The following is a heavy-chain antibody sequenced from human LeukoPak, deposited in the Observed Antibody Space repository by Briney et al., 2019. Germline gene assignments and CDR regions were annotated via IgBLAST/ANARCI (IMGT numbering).Heavy chain of an antibody. V-gene: IGHV1-8*01. Sequence: ASVKVSCKASGYTFTSYDINWVRQATRQGLEWMGWMNPNSGNTGYAQKFQGRVTMTRNTSISTAYMELSSLRSEDTAVYYCARGIAAAGAFDIWGQGTMFTVSS. CDR3: ARGIAAAGAFDI. CDR1: GYTFTSYD. J-gene: IGHJ3*02. D-gene: IGHD6-13*01. CDR2: MNPNSGNT.